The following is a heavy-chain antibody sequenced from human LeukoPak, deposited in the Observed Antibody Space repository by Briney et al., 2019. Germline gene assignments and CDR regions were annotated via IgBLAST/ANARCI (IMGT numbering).Heavy chain of an antibody. CDR3: ADGSYADY. V-gene: IGHV3-48*04. CDR1: GFTYSSYS. CDR2: ISSSSSTI. D-gene: IGHD2-2*01. Sequence: GGSLRLSCAASGFTYSSYSMNWVRQAPGKGLEWVSYISSSSSTIYYADSVKGRFTISRDNAKNSLYLQMNSLRAEDTAVYYCADGSYADYWGQGTLVTVSS. J-gene: IGHJ4*02.